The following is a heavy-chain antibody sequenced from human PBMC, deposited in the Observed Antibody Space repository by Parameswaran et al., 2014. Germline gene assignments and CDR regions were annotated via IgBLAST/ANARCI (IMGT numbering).Heavy chain of an antibody. CDR3: AKSTVTMYGMDV. D-gene: IGHD4-17*01. J-gene: IGHJ6*02. Sequence: RWIRQPPGKGLEWVSAISGSGGSTYYADSVKGRFTISRDNSKNTLYLQMNSLRAEDTAVYYCAKSTVTMYGMDVWGQGTTVTVSS. CDR2: ISGSGGST. V-gene: IGHV3-23*01.